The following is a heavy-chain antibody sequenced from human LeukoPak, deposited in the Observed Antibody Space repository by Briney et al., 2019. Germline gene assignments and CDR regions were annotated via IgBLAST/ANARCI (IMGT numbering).Heavy chain of an antibody. J-gene: IGHJ5*02. Sequence: ASVKVSCKASGYTFTSYGISWVRQAPGQGLEWMGWISAYNGNTNYAQKLQGRVTMTTDTSTSTAYMELRSLRSDDTAVYYCARDRTRDQLLRSVDRFDPWGQGTLVTVSS. CDR3: ARDRTRDQLLRSVDRFDP. V-gene: IGHV1-18*01. CDR1: GYTFTSYG. CDR2: ISAYNGNT. D-gene: IGHD2-2*01.